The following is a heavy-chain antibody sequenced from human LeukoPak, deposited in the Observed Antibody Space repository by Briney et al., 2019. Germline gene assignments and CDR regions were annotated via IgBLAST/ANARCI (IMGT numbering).Heavy chain of an antibody. D-gene: IGHD2-8*01. CDR2: ISSSSSYT. J-gene: IGHJ3*02. CDR3: AREDTGVAFDI. Sequence: TGGSLRLSCAASGFTLSDYYMSWIRQAPGKGLEWVSYISSSSSYTNYADSVKGRFTISRDNAKNSLYLQMNSLRVEDTAVYYCAREDTGVAFDIWGQGTTVTV. V-gene: IGHV3-11*06. CDR1: GFTLSDYY.